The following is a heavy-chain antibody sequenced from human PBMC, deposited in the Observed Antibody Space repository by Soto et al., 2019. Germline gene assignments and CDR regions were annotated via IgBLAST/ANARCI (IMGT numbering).Heavy chain of an antibody. CDR2: ISYEGSNT. D-gene: IGHD1-1*01. V-gene: IGHV3-30-3*01. CDR3: ARVTPGNNLYYFSGLDF. CDR1: GFSFDTYG. J-gene: IGHJ6*02. Sequence: LRLSCVASGFSFDTYGIHWVRQAPGKGLQWVALISYEGSNTYYADSVRGRFTISRDNSKNTPYLQMNTLRPEDTGVYYCARVTPGNNLYYFSGLDFWGQGTSVTVSS.